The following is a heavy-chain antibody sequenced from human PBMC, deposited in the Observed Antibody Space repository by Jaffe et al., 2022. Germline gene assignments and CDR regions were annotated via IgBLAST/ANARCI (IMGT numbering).Heavy chain of an antibody. CDR3: AKKGTSGRDGDHYLDL. CDR2: ISGAGHTL. CDR1: GFNFNDYY. V-gene: IGHV3-11*01. J-gene: IGHJ6*03. D-gene: IGHD3-10*01. Sequence: QEQLEQSGGGLAKPGGSLRLSCAASGFNFNDYYMTWIRQAPGKGLEWISYISGAGHTLYLADSVRGRFSISRDNSKNSLFLQMNSLRVEDTALYFCAKKGTSGRDGDHYLDLWGKGTTVTVSS.